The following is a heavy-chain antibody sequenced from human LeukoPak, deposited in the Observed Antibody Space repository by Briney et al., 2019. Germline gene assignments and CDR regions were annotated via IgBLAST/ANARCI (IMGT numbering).Heavy chain of an antibody. V-gene: IGHV4-39*01. CDR2: ISYSGST. D-gene: IGHD6-13*01. CDR1: GGSINSSSSYY. J-gene: IGHJ4*02. CDR3: VAAGNSYYFDY. Sequence: PSETLSLTCAVSGGSINSSSSYYWGWIRQPPGKGLEWIGSISYSGSTSYYPSLKSRVTISVDTSKSQFSLRLSSVTAADTAVYYCVAAGNSYYFDYWGQGTLVTVSS.